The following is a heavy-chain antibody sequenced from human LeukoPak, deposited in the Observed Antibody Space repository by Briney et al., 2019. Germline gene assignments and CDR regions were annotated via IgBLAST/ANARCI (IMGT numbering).Heavy chain of an antibody. CDR2: IRYDGSDE. CDR1: GFTFDDYA. D-gene: IGHD1-26*01. V-gene: IGHV3-30*02. J-gene: IGHJ5*01. CDR3: AKDGVSAGRNPSCFDS. Sequence: GGSLRLSCAASGFTFDDYAMHWVRQAPGKGLDWVAFIRYDGSDEYYADSVKGRFTISRDNSKNTLYLQLNSLTEEDTAVYYCAKDGVSAGRNPSCFDSWGQGNLVTVSS.